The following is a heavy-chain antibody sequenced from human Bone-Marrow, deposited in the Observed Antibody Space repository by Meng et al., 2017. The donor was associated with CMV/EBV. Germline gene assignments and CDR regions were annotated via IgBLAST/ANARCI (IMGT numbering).Heavy chain of an antibody. V-gene: IGHV3-13*01. CDR2: IGTAGDT. J-gene: IGHJ6*02. D-gene: IGHD1-26*01. Sequence: GGSLRLSCAASGFTFSSYDMHWVRQATGKGLEWVSAIGTAGDTYYPGSVKGRFTISRENAKNSLYLQMNSLRAGDTAVYYCARDRIVGAGGYYGMDVWGQGNTVNVSS. CDR1: GFTFSSYD. CDR3: ARDRIVGAGGYYGMDV.